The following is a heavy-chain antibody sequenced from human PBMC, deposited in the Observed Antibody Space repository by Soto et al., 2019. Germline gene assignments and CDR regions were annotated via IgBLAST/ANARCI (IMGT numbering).Heavy chain of an antibody. CDR2: IIPILGIA. D-gene: IGHD4-17*01. CDR1: GGTFSSYT. V-gene: IGHV1-69*02. CDR3: ARGYGDYVGY. Sequence: QVQLVQSGAEVKKPGSSVTVSCNASGGTFSSYTISWVRQAPGQGLEWMGRIIPILGIANYAQKFQGRVTITADKSTSTAYMELSSLRSEDTAVYYCARGYGDYVGYWGQGTLVTVSS. J-gene: IGHJ4*02.